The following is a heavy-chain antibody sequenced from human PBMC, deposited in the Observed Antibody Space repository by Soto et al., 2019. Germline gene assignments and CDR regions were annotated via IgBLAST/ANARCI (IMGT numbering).Heavy chain of an antibody. CDR3: ARDLGGYPHYSYGMEV. V-gene: IGHV3-21*01. Sequence: PGGSLRLSCAASGFTVSSNYMSWVRQAPGKGLEWVSSISSSRSYIYYADSVKGRFTISRDNSKNTLYLQMNSLRAEDTAVYYCARDLGGYPHYSYGMEVWGQGTTVTVSS. D-gene: IGHD3-16*01. CDR2: ISSSRSYI. CDR1: GFTVSSNY. J-gene: IGHJ6*02.